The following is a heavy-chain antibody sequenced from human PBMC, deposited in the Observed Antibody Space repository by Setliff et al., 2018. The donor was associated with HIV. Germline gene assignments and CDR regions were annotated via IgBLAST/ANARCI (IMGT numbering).Heavy chain of an antibody. CDR1: GFTFNNYA. CDR2: ISDGGGGT. J-gene: IGHJ4*02. D-gene: IGHD4-17*01. CDR3: ARPLYGGNSDIGGY. V-gene: IGHV3-23*01. Sequence: GGSLRLSCAASGFTFNNYAMIWVRQAPGKGLEWVSAISDGGGGTDYADSVKGRFTISRDNAKNSLYLQMNSLRAEDTAIYYCARPLYGGNSDIGGYWGQGTLVTVSS.